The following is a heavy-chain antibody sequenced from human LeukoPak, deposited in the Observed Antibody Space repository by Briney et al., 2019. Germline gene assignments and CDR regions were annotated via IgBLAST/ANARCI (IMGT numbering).Heavy chain of an antibody. V-gene: IGHV3-74*01. Sequence: QPGGSLRLSCAASGFIFSKYWMLWARHAPGKGLESVSRINTDVTVTTYADSVKGRFTVSRDNADNTMFLQMNSVRDEDTAVYYCATKQWLAPPPDSWGQGTPVTVSS. CDR3: ATKQWLAPPPDS. J-gene: IGHJ4*02. CDR2: INTDVTVT. CDR1: GFIFSKYW. D-gene: IGHD6-19*01.